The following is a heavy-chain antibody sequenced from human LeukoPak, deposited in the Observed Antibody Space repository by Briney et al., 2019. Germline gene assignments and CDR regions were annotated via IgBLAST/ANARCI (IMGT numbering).Heavy chain of an antibody. J-gene: IGHJ4*02. CDR3: ATDRGDY. V-gene: IGHV3-9*01. D-gene: IGHD3-10*01. CDR1: GFTFDDYA. CDR2: ISWNSGSI. Sequence: PGGSLRLSCATSGFTFDDYAMHWVRQAPGKGLEWVSGISWNSGSIGYADSVKGRFTISRDNAKNSLYLQMNSLRAEDTALYYCATDRGDYWGQGTLVTVSS.